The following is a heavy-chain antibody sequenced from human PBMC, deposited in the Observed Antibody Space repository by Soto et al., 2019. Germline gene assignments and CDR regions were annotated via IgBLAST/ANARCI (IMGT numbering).Heavy chain of an antibody. V-gene: IGHV3-33*01. CDR3: ARDIFCGRESCYSFSFHI. D-gene: IGHD2-15*01. J-gene: IGHJ3*02. Sequence: GGSLRLSCAASGFTFSSYGMLWVRQAPGKGLEWVAVIWYNGSNKYYGESVKGRFTISRDNSKNTLYLEMNSLRADDTGVYYCARDIFCGRESCYSFSFHIWREGPMITDS. CDR2: IWYNGSNK. CDR1: GFTFSSYG.